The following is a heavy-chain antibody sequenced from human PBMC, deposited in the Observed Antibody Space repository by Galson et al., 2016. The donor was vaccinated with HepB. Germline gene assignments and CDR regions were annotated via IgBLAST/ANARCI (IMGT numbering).Heavy chain of an antibody. J-gene: IGHJ4*02. V-gene: IGHV3-23*01. CDR2: ISGSGGST. Sequence: SLRLSCAASGFTFNNYAMSWVRQAPGKGLEWVSGISGSGGSTYYAHSVKGRFTISRDNSKNTLYLQMNSLRPEDTAVYYCARCVDTSMAPFDYWGQGTLLTVSS. D-gene: IGHD5-18*01. CDR1: GFTFNNYA. CDR3: ARCVDTSMAPFDY.